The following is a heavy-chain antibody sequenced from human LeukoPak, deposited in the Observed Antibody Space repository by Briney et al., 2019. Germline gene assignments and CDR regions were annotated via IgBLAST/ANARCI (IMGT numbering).Heavy chain of an antibody. CDR1: GFTFSSYG. J-gene: IGHJ4*02. Sequence: GGSLRLSCAASGFTFSSYGMHWVRQAPGKGLEWVAFIRYDGSNKYYADSVKGRFTISRDNSKNTLYLQMNSLRAEDTAVYYCASFDDILTTYKDYWGQGTLVTVSS. D-gene: IGHD3-9*01. CDR2: IRYDGSNK. CDR3: ASFDDILTTYKDY. V-gene: IGHV3-30*02.